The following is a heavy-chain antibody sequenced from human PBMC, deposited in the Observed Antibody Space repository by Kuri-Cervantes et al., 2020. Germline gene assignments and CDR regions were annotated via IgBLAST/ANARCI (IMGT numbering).Heavy chain of an antibody. V-gene: IGHV4-59*13. CDR2: IYYSGST. CDR3: ARMTTVTRDGYYYYGMGV. CDR1: GFTFSSYA. D-gene: IGHD4-17*01. Sequence: GSLRLSCAASGFTFSSYAMSWIRQPPGKGLEWIGYIYYSGSTNYNPSLKSRVTISVDTSKNQFSLKLSSVTAADTAVYYCARMTTVTRDGYYYYGMGVWGQGTTVTVSS. J-gene: IGHJ6*02.